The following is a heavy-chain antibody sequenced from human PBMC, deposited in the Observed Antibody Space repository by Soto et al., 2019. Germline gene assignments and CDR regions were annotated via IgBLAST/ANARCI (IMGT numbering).Heavy chain of an antibody. CDR2: IKSKTDGGTT. CDR3: TTEVDYYDSSGYYRYYFDY. J-gene: IGHJ4*02. CDR1: GFTFSNAW. Sequence: GGSLRLSCAASGFTFSNAWMRWVRQAPGKGLEWVGRIKSKTDGGTTDYAAPVKGRFTISRDDSKNTLYLQMNSLKTEDTAVYYCTTEVDYYDSSGYYRYYFDYWGQGTLVTVSS. V-gene: IGHV3-15*01. D-gene: IGHD3-22*01.